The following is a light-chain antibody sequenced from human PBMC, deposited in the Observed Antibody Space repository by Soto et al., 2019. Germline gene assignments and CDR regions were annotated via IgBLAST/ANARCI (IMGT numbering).Light chain of an antibody. CDR1: QGISSY. J-gene: IGKJ5*01. V-gene: IGKV1-8*01. Sequence: AIRMTQSPSSLSASTGDRVTITFRASQGISSYLAWYQQKPGKAPKLLIYAASSLQSGVPSRFSGSGSGTDFTLTISSLQPEDFATYYCQQSYSTPPITFGQGTRLEI. CDR3: QQSYSTPPIT. CDR2: AAS.